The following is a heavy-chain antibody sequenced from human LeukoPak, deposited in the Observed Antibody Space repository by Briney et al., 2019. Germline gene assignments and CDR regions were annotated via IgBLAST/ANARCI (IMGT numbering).Heavy chain of an antibody. V-gene: IGHV4-34*01. J-gene: IGHJ4*02. CDR1: GGSFSGYY. D-gene: IGHD3-22*01. Sequence: SETLSLTCAVYGGSFSGYYWSWIRQPPGKGLEWIGENNHSGSTNYNPSLKSRVTISVDTSKNQFSLKLSSVTAADTAVYYCARGGPVYYDSSLDYWGQGTLVTVSS. CDR3: ARGGPVYYDSSLDY. CDR2: NNHSGST.